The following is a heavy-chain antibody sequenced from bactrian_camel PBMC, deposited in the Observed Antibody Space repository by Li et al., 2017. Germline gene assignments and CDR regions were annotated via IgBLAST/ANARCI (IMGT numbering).Heavy chain of an antibody. CDR3: AKSTGVPYGGSWSGFGLGYNY. CDR2: INSHTDGTT. Sequence: HVQLVESGGVSVQAVGSLRLSCAPSGYIYSSNYWGWFRQAPGKGLEWISGINSHTDGTTAYAESVKGRFTGSRDNAKNMVYLQMNSLKSEDTAMYYCAKSTGVPYGGSWSGFGLGYNYWGRGTQVTVS. J-gene: IGHJ4*01. V-gene: IGHV3S1*01. CDR1: GYIYSSNY. D-gene: IGHD6*01.